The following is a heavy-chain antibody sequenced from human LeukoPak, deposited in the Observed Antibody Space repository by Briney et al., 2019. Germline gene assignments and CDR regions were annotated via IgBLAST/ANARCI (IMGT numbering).Heavy chain of an antibody. CDR2: IKQDGSEK. J-gene: IGHJ4*02. CDR1: GYSISSGYY. V-gene: IGHV3-7*01. D-gene: IGHD6-13*01. CDR3: AKDLSGYSSSQFDY. Sequence: QPSETLSLTCTVSGYSISSGYYWGWIRQPPGKGLEWVANIKQDGSEKYYVDSVKGRFTISRDNAKNSLYLQMNSLRAEDTAVYYCAKDLSGYSSSQFDYWGQGTLVTVSS.